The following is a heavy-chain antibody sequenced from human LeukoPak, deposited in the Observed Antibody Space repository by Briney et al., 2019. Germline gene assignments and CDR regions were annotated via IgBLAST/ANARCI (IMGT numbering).Heavy chain of an antibody. Sequence: GGSLRLSCAASGFTFSSYSMNWVRQAPGKGLEWVAVISYDGSNKYYADSVKGRFTISGDKSKNTLYLQMNNLRAEDTAVYYCAVGLYYGLDVWGQGTTVTVSS. CDR1: GFTFSSYS. CDR2: ISYDGSNK. V-gene: IGHV3-30*03. J-gene: IGHJ6*02. CDR3: AVGLYYGLDV.